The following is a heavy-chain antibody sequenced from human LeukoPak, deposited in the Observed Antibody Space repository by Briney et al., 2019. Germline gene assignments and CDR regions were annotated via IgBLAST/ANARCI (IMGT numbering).Heavy chain of an antibody. CDR3: ARDPTADDY. D-gene: IGHD2-2*01. J-gene: IGHJ4*02. V-gene: IGHV3-21*01. CDR2: ITSVSSYK. CDR1: GFTFNNHY. Sequence: PGGSLRLSCTASGFTFNNHYMNWVRQAPGKGLEWVSSITSVSSYKYYADSVKGRFTISRDNAKNSLFLQMNSLRAEDTAIYYCARDPTADDYWGQGTLVTVSS.